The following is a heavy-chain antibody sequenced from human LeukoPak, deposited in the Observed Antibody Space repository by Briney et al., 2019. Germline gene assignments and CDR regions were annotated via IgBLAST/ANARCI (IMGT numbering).Heavy chain of an antibody. CDR1: GYSISSGNY. CDR2: IYHSGST. D-gene: IGHD3-16*02. V-gene: IGHV4-38-2*02. J-gene: IGHJ4*02. Sequence: KPSETLSLTCSVSGYSISSGNYWGWIRLPPGKGLQWIGSIYHSGSTYYNPSLKSRVTISVDTSKNQFSLKLSSVTAADTAVYYCARGWAFGGVIAHFDYWGQGTLVTVSS. CDR3: ARGWAFGGVIAHFDY.